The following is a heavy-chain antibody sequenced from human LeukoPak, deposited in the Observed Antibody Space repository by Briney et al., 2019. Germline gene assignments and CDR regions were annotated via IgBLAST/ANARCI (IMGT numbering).Heavy chain of an antibody. V-gene: IGHV4-34*01. CDR2: INHSGST. Sequence: SETLSLTCAVYGGSFSGYYWSWIRQPPGKGLEWIGEINHSGSTNYNPSLKSRVTISVGTSKNQFSLKLSSVTAADTAVYYCARGYYYGSGSYSFDYWGQGTLVTVSS. CDR3: ARGYYYGSGSYSFDY. D-gene: IGHD3-10*01. CDR1: GGSFSGYY. J-gene: IGHJ4*02.